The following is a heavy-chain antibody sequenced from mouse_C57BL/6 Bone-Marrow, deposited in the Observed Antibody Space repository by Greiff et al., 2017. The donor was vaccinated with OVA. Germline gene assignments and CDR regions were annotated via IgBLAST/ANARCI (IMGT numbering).Heavy chain of an antibody. J-gene: IGHJ4*01. D-gene: IGHD2-3*01. Sequence: QVQLQQSGAELMKPGASVKLSCKATGYTFTGYWIEWVKQRPGHGLEWIGEILPGSGSTNHNEKFKGKATFTADTSSNTAYMQLSSLPTEDSAIYYCARKWLLPLYAMDYWGQGTSVTVSS. CDR1: GYTFTGYW. V-gene: IGHV1-9*01. CDR2: ILPGSGST. CDR3: ARKWLLPLYAMDY.